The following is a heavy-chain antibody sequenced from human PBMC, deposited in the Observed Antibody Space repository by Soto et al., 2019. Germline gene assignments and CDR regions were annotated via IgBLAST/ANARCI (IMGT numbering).Heavy chain of an antibody. V-gene: IGHV3-23*01. CDR2: ISSGGTNT. J-gene: IGHJ4*02. Sequence: GGSLRLSCAASGFTFSTYATSWVRQAPGRGLEWVSAISSGGTNTYYADSVKGRFTISRDNSKNTLYLQMNSLRAEDTAVYYCVLRAGRDYWGQGTLVTVSS. CDR3: VLRAGRDY. CDR1: GFTFSTYA.